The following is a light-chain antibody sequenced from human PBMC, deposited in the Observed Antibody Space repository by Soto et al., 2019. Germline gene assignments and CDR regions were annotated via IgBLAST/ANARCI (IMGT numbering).Light chain of an antibody. Sequence: QSVLTQPPSVSGAPGQRVTISCTGSSSNIGAGYDVHWYQQLPGTAPKLLIYGNSNRPSGVPDRFSGSKSGTSASLAITGLQAEDEADYYCQSYDSSLGGSTCVFGGGTKLTVL. CDR2: GNS. CDR3: QSYDSSLGGSTCV. CDR1: SSNIGAGYD. V-gene: IGLV1-40*01. J-gene: IGLJ2*01.